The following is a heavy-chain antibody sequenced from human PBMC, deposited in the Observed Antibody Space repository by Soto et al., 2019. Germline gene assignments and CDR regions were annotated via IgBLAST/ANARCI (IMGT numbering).Heavy chain of an antibody. V-gene: IGHV3-53*01. Sequence: EERLVQSGGGLVQPGGSLRLSCADYGFSVGGNYMSWVRQAPGKGLELVSLIYSGGNPFYADSMKGRFTLSRDNSNNMLYVQMDSLRDEDTAVYYCARGPNSDCWGQGTLVIVSS. CDR3: ARGPNSDC. D-gene: IGHD2-21*01. CDR1: GFSVGGNY. J-gene: IGHJ4*02. CDR2: IYSGGNP.